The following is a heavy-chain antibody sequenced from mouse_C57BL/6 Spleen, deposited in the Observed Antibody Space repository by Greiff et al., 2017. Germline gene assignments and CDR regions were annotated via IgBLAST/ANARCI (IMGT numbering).Heavy chain of an antibody. V-gene: IGHV3-6*01. CDR1: GYSITSGYY. CDR2: ISYDGSN. J-gene: IGHJ3*01. CDR3: ARKEIIYYGSPWFAY. Sequence: ESGPGLVKPSQSLSLTCSVTGYSITSGYYWNWIRQVPGNKLEWMGYISYDGSNNYNPSLKNRISITRDTSKNQFFLKLNSVTTEDTATYYCARKEIIYYGSPWFAYWGQGTLVTVSA. D-gene: IGHD2-2*01.